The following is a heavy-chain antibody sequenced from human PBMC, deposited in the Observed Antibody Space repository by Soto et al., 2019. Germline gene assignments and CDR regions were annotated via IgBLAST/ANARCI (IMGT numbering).Heavy chain of an antibody. CDR2: INHSGST. CDR3: ASRKAVAPGY. V-gene: IGHV4-34*01. D-gene: IGHD3-9*01. Sequence: QVQLQQWGAGLLKPSETLSRTCAVYGASFSDYYWNWIRQPPGKGLEWLGEINHSGSTNYNPSLKSRVTISVDTSKNQFSLKLSSVTAADTAVYYCASRKAVAPGYWGQGTLVTVSS. CDR1: GASFSDYY. J-gene: IGHJ4*02.